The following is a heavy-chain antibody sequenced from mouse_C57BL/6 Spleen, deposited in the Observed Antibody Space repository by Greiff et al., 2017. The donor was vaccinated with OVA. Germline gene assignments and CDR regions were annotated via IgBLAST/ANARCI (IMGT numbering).Heavy chain of an antibody. CDR2: IDPSDSYT. CDR1: GYTFTSYW. CDR3: ARVELAGTDYFDY. Sequence: QVQLQQSGAELVMPGASVKLSCKASGYTFTSYWMHWVKQRPGQGLEWIGEIDPSDSYTNYNQKFKGKSTLTVDKSSSTAYMQLSSLTSEDSAVYDYARVELAGTDYFDYWGQGTTLTVSS. V-gene: IGHV1-69*01. D-gene: IGHD4-1*01. J-gene: IGHJ2*01.